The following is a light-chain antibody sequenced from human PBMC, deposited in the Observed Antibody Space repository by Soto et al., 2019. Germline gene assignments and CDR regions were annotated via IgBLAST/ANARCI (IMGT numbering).Light chain of an antibody. CDR2: STI. CDR3: QSYDSSLGFV. J-gene: IGLJ1*01. V-gene: IGLV1-40*01. Sequence: QSVLTQPPSVSGAPGQRVTFSCIGSSSNIGADYDVPWYQQLPGTAPKLLIDSTINRPSGVPDRFSGSKSGASAALAIAGLQAEEEADYYCQSYDSSLGFVFGTGTKVTVL. CDR1: SSNIGADYD.